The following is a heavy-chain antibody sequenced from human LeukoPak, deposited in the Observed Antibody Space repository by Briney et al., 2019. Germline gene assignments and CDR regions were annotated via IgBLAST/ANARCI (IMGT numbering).Heavy chain of an antibody. J-gene: IGHJ4*02. CDR2: IYYSGST. V-gene: IGHV4-59*01. CDR3: ARYDDSSGYPFYY. D-gene: IGHD3-22*01. CDR1: GGSISSYY. Sequence: SETLSLTCTVSGGSISSYYWSWIRQPPGKGLEWIGYIYYSGSTNYNPSLKSRVTISVDTSKNQFSLKLSSVTAADTAVYYCARYDDSSGYPFYYWGQGTLVTVSS.